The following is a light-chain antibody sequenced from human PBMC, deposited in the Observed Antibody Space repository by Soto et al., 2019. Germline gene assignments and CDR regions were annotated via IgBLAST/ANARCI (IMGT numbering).Light chain of an antibody. Sequence: TQSPSFLSASVGDRVTITCRASQGISSYLAWYQQKPGQAPRLLFYGASTRATGIPVRFSASGSGTEFTLTISSLQSEDFAVYYCQQYNDWPRGYTFGQGTKLEIK. CDR2: GAS. V-gene: IGKV3-15*01. J-gene: IGKJ2*01. CDR1: QGISSY. CDR3: QQYNDWPRGYT.